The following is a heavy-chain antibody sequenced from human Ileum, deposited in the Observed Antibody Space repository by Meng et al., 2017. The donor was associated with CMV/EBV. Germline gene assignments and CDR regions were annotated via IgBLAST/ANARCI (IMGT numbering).Heavy chain of an antibody. J-gene: IGHJ4*02. D-gene: IGHD1-26*01. Sequence: QTNLKESGPTLVKPTQTLTLTCSFSGFSPSTSGEGVGWIRQPPGKALEWLALIYRGDDKRYSPSLNSRLTIAKDTSKNEVVLTLTNMGPIDTGTYYCAHFVGGYYPSRPDYWGQGTLVTVSS. CDR2: IYRGDDK. CDR1: GFSPSTSGEG. CDR3: AHFVGGYYPSRPDY. V-gene: IGHV2-5*02.